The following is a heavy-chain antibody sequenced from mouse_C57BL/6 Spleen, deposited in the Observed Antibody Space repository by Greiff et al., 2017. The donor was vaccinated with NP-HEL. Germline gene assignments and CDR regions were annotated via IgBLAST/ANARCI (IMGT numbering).Heavy chain of an antibody. CDR2: ISNGGGST. D-gene: IGHD1-1*01. J-gene: IGHJ1*03. Sequence: EVMLVESGGGLVQPGGSLKLSCAASGFTFSDYYMYWVRQTPEKRLEWVAYISNGGGSTYYPDTVKGRFTISRDNAKNTLYLQMSRLKSEATAMYYCARPSYYGSSYWYFDVWGTGTTVTVSS. CDR1: GFTFSDYY. CDR3: ARPSYYGSSYWYFDV. V-gene: IGHV5-12*01.